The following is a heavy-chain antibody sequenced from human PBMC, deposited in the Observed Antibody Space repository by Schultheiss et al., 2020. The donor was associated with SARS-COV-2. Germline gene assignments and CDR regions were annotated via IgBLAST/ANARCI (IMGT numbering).Heavy chain of an antibody. V-gene: IGHV3-30-3*01. CDR2: ISYDGSNK. D-gene: IGHD6-19*01. J-gene: IGHJ4*02. Sequence: GGSLRLSCAASGFTFSSYAMHWVRQAPGKGLEWVAVISYDGSNKYYADSVKGRFTISRDNSKNTLYLQMNSLSAEDTAVYYCVRDRGWGAYDYWGQGTLVTVSS. CDR3: VRDRGWGAYDY. CDR1: GFTFSSYA.